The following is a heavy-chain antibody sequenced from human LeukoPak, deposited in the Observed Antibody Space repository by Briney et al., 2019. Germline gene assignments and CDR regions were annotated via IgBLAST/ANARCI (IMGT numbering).Heavy chain of an antibody. V-gene: IGHV1-46*03. CDR2: INPSGGST. Sequence: ASVKVSCKASVYTFTSYYMHWVRQAPGQGLEWMGIINPSGGSTSYAQKFQGRVTMTRDTSTSTVYMELSSLRSEDTAVYYCARDLTQTTIKPLYYFDYWGQGTLVTVSS. J-gene: IGHJ4*02. CDR1: VYTFTSYY. D-gene: IGHD3-9*01. CDR3: ARDLTQTTIKPLYYFDY.